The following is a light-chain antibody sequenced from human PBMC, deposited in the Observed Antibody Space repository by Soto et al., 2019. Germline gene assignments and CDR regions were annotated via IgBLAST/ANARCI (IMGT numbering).Light chain of an antibody. V-gene: IGLV2-14*01. J-gene: IGLJ1*01. CDR1: SRDVGGYNY. Sequence: QSVLTQPASVSGSPGQSITISCTGTSRDVGGYNYVSWHQQHPGKAPKPMIYDVSNRPSGVSNRFSGSKSGNTAPLTISGLQAEDEADYDCSSYTSSSPYVFGTGTKVTVL. CDR3: SSYTSSSPYV. CDR2: DVS.